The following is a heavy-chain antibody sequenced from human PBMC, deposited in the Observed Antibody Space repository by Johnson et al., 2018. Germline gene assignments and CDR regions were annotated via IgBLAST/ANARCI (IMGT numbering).Heavy chain of an antibody. CDR3: ARVPSIRYYYYGLDV. CDR2: IYHSGST. V-gene: IGHV4-59*01. Sequence: QVQLQESGPGLVKPSETLSLTCSVSGGSISSYYWSWVRQPPGKGLEWIGYIYHSGSTDYNPSLKSRVTISIDTSRHQFSLKLNSVTAADAAVYYCARVPSIRYYYYGLDVWGQGTTVTVSS. CDR1: GGSISSYY. J-gene: IGHJ6*02. D-gene: IGHD1-14*01.